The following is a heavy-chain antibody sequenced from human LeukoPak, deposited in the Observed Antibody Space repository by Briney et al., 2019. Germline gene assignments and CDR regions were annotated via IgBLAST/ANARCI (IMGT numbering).Heavy chain of an antibody. D-gene: IGHD3-22*01. V-gene: IGHV3-21*01. Sequence: GGSLRLSCAASGFTFSSYSMNWVRQAPGKGLEWVSSISSSSYIYYADSVKGRFTISRDNAKNSLYLQMNSLRAEDTAVYYCARGLGYYDSSGYYHDYWGQGTLVTVSS. CDR2: ISSSSYI. CDR1: GFTFSSYS. CDR3: ARGLGYYDSSGYYHDY. J-gene: IGHJ4*02.